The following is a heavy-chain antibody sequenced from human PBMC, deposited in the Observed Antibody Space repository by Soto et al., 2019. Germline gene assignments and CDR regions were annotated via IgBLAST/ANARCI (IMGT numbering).Heavy chain of an antibody. D-gene: IGHD5-12*01. V-gene: IGHV4-61*08. CDR3: ARDSIVATSGYYYYGMDV. CDR1: GGSISSGDYY. Sequence: SETLSLTCTVSGGSISSGDYYWSWIRQPPGKGLEWIGYIYYSGSTNYNPSLKSRVTISVDTSKNQFSLKLSSVTAADTAVYYCARDSIVATSGYYYYGMDVWGQGTTVTVSS. CDR2: IYYSGST. J-gene: IGHJ6*02.